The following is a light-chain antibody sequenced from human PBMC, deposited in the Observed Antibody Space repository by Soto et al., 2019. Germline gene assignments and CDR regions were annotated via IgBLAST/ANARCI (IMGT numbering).Light chain of an antibody. CDR3: SSYTSSSTLV. Sequence: QSALTQPASVSGSPGQSITISCTGTSSGVGGYNYVSWYQQHPGKAPKLMIYDVSNRPSGVSNRFSGSKSGNTASLTISWLQAEDEADYYCSSYTSSSTLVFGGGTQLTVL. CDR2: DVS. CDR1: SSGVGGYNY. J-gene: IGLJ2*01. V-gene: IGLV2-14*01.